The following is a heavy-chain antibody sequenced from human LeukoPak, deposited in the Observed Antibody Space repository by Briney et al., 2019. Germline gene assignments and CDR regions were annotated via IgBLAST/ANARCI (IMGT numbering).Heavy chain of an antibody. CDR2: IGGSGGST. D-gene: IGHD5-12*01. Sequence: PGGSLRLSCAASGLTFSNFAMSWVRQAPGKGLEWVSTIGGSGGSTYDADSVKGRFTISRDNSKSTLYLQMNSLRAEDTAVYYCAKFSRGYDSDYWGQGTLVTVSS. J-gene: IGHJ4*02. CDR3: AKFSRGYDSDY. CDR1: GLTFSNFA. V-gene: IGHV3-23*01.